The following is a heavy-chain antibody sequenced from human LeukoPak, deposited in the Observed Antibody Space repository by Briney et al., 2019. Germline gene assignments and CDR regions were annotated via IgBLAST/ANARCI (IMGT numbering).Heavy chain of an antibody. Sequence: PGGSLRLSCTASGFTYSNYAMNWVRQAPGKGLEWVSVISGSGRSTYYADSVKGRFTISRDKSKNTLYLQMNSLRAEDTAVYYCAELGITMIGGVWGKGTTVTISS. CDR1: GFTYSNYA. D-gene: IGHD3-10*02. J-gene: IGHJ6*04. CDR2: ISGSGRST. V-gene: IGHV3-23*01. CDR3: AELGITMIGGV.